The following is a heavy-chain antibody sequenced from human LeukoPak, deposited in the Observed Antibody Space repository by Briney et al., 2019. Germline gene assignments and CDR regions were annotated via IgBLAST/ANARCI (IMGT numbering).Heavy chain of an antibody. CDR1: GYTFTSYD. J-gene: IGHJ5*02. V-gene: IGHV1-8*01. CDR2: MNPNSGNT. CDR3: ARVHRDYYGSGSYYNGHWFDP. D-gene: IGHD3-10*01. Sequence: GASVKVSCKASGYTFTSYDINWVRQATGQGLEWMGWMNPNSGNTGYAQKFQGRVTMTRNTSISTAYMELSSLRSEDTAVYYCARVHRDYYGSGSYYNGHWFDPWGQGTLVTVSS.